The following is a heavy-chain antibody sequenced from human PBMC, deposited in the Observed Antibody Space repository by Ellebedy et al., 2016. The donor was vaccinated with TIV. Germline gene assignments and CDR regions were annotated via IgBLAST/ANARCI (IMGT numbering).Heavy chain of an antibody. D-gene: IGHD5-12*01. V-gene: IGHV5-51*01. Sequence: GESLKISXKGSGYSFTSYWIGWVRQMPGKGLEWMGIIYPGDSDTRYSPSFQGQVTISADKSISTAYLQWSSLKASDTAMYYCARHHDDSGYYGLDAFDIWGQGTMVTVSS. J-gene: IGHJ3*02. CDR3: ARHHDDSGYYGLDAFDI. CDR2: IYPGDSDT. CDR1: GYSFTSYW.